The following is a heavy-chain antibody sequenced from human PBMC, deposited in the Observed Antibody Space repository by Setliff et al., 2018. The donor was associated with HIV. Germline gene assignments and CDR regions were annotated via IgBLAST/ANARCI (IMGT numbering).Heavy chain of an antibody. CDR2: IYYTGST. CDR1: GGSISGHF. D-gene: IGHD4-4*01. CDR3: ARDRKLTKTFDI. Sequence: SETLSLTCTVSGGSISGHFWSWFRQPPGKGLEWIGYIYYTGSTNYNPSRKSRVTITLDPSKNQLSLNLSSVTAADTAVYYCARDRKLTKTFDIWGQGTMVTVSS. V-gene: IGHV4-59*11. J-gene: IGHJ3*02.